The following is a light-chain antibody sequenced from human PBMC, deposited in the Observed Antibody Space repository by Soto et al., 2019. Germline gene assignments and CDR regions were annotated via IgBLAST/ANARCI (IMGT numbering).Light chain of an antibody. Sequence: DIQLTQSPSFVSASVGDRVTITCRASQGISSYLAWYQQKPGKAPKLLIYAASTLQSGVPSRFSGSGSGTEFTLTISSLQPEDFATYFCQQLNSFPITFGQGTRLEIK. J-gene: IGKJ5*01. CDR2: AAS. CDR1: QGISSY. V-gene: IGKV1-9*01. CDR3: QQLNSFPIT.